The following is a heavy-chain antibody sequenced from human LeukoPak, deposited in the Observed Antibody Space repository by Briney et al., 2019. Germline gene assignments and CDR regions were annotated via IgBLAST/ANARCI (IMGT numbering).Heavy chain of an antibody. CDR3: ARRALTYYYDSSGYWNAFDI. Sequence: SQTRSLTCAISGDSVSSNSAAWNWIRQSPSRGLEWLGRTYYRSKWYNDYAVSVKSRITINPDTSKNQFSLKLSSVTAADTAVYYCARRALTYYYDSSGYWNAFDIWGQGTMVTVSS. CDR2: TYYRSKWYN. CDR1: GDSVSSNSAA. V-gene: IGHV6-1*01. J-gene: IGHJ3*02. D-gene: IGHD3-22*01.